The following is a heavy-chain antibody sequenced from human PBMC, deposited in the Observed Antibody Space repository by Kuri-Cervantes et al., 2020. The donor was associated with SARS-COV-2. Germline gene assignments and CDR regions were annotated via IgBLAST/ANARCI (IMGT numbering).Heavy chain of an antibody. CDR1: GGSFSDFY. CDR3: AGSPVPRDDFDY. Sequence: SETLSLTCAVYGGSFSDFYWSWLRQPPGKGLEWIGRITHSGSTNYNPSLRSRVTISIDTSKSQFSLTLSSVATADTAVYFCAGSPVPRDDFDYWGQGSLVTASS. D-gene: IGHD4-17*01. J-gene: IGHJ4*02. CDR2: ITHSGST. V-gene: IGHV4-34*01.